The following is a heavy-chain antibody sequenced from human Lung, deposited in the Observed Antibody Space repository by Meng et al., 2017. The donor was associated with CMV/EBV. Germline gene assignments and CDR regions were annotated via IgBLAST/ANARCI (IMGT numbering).Heavy chain of an antibody. V-gene: IGHV4-30-4*08. CDR2: IFYNGST. J-gene: IGHJ4*02. Sequence: SGVSIRSADYYWRWIRQPPGKGLEWVGYIFYNGSTSYNPSLKSRLSISMDTSKNQFSLKLRSLTAADTAIYYCVREILAPINYYFDSWGQGTLVTVSS. D-gene: IGHD3-10*01. CDR1: GVSIRSADYY. CDR3: VREILAPINYYFDS.